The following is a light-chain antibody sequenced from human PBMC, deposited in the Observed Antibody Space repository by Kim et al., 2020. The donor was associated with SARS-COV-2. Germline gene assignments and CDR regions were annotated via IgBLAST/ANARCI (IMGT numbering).Light chain of an antibody. V-gene: IGLV3-19*01. CDR1: SLRSYY. J-gene: IGLJ1*01. CDR3: NSRDSSGNHYYV. Sequence: LGQTGRLTCQGDSLRSYYASWYQQKPGQAPVLVIYGKNNRPSGIPDRFSGSSSGNTASLTITGAQAEDEADYYCNSRDSSGNHYYVFGTGTKVTVL. CDR2: GKN.